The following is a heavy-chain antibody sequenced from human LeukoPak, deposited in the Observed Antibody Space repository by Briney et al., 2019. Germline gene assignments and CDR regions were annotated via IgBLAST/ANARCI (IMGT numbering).Heavy chain of an antibody. D-gene: IGHD3-3*02. J-gene: IGHJ2*01. CDR1: GFTVSTNY. CDR2: LYSGSST. V-gene: IGHV3-53*01. Sequence: RGSLRHSRAASGFTVSTNYMNWVRQAPGKGLEWVSILYSGSSTYYADSVEGRFIVSRDSSKNTLSLQMNDLRAEDTAVYYCARVGDHFHWYLDLWGRGKLVTVSS. CDR3: ARVGDHFHWYLDL.